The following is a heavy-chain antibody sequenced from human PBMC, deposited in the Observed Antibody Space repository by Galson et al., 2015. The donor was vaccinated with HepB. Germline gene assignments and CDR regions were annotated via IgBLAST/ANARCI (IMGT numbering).Heavy chain of an antibody. V-gene: IGHV1-18*01. CDR2: ISAYNGNT. CDR3: ARGGPGRWELLEDAFDI. CDR1: GYTFTSYG. J-gene: IGHJ3*02. Sequence: QSGAEVKKPGASVKVSRKASGYTFTSYGISWVRQAPGQGLEWMGWISAYNGNTNYAQKLQGRVTMTTDTSTSTAYMELRSLRSDDTAVYYCARGGPGRWELLEDAFDIWGQGTMVTVSS. D-gene: IGHD1-26*01.